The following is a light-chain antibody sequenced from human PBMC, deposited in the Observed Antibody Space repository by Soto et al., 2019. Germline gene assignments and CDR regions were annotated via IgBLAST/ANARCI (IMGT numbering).Light chain of an antibody. CDR2: GAT. J-gene: IGKJ5*01. CDR3: QQYVTAPAIT. CDR1: ESIGDY. Sequence: EIVLTQSPAALSLSPGERATLSCWASESIGDYLAWYQQKPGQATRLLIYGATMRTTGTPDRFSGARSETDFTIAISRLEPGDFAVYYCQQYVTAPAITFGQGTLLEIK. V-gene: IGKV3-20*01.